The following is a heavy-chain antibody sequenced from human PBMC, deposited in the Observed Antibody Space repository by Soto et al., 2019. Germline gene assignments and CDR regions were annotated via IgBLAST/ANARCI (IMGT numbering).Heavy chain of an antibody. CDR1: GASISNGYYY. D-gene: IGHD3-3*01. V-gene: IGHV4-30-4*01. CDR2: IYYSGST. Sequence: SETLSLTCTVSGASISNGYYYWTWIRQFPGKGLEWIGYIYYSGSTYYNPSLQSRITMSLGMSKNQYSLTLNSVTAADTAIYYCARGRFLDYWGQGALVTVSS. CDR3: ARGRFLDY. J-gene: IGHJ4*02.